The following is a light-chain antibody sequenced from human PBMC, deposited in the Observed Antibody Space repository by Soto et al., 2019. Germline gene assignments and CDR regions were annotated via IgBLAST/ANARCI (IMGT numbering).Light chain of an antibody. CDR3: SSYVSGATYV. Sequence: QSGLTQPASVSGSLGQSITISCTGTSSDIGVYNPVSWYQYHPGKVPRLLIFEVSDRPSGVSNRFSGSKSGSTASLTISGLQAEDEADYFCSSYVSGATYVYGPGTKVTV. J-gene: IGLJ1*01. CDR1: SSDIGVYNP. CDR2: EVS. V-gene: IGLV2-14*01.